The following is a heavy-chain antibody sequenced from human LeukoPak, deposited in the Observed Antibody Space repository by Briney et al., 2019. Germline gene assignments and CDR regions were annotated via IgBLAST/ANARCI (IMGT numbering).Heavy chain of an antibody. D-gene: IGHD2-2*02. Sequence: SETLSLTCTVSSDSISSYYWGWIRQPPGKGLEWIGYTYYGGSTDYSPSLTSRLTISVDTSKNQFSLKLSSVTAADTAVYYCAIGTYTDPFFDYWGQGTLVTVSS. V-gene: IGHV4-59*01. CDR2: TYYGGST. CDR1: SDSISSYY. CDR3: AIGTYTDPFFDY. J-gene: IGHJ4*02.